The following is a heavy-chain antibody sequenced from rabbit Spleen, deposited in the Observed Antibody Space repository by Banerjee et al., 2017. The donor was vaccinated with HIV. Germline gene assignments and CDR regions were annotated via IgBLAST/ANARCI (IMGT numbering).Heavy chain of an antibody. V-gene: IGHV1S40*01. D-gene: IGHD1-1*01. J-gene: IGHJ2*01. CDR2: IDTNDADT. CDR1: GFSFSSNW. Sequence: QSLEESGGDLVKPGASLTLSCKASGFSFSSNWICWVRQAPGKGLEWIACIDTNDADTDYANWPKGRFTISKTSSTTVTLQMTSLTAADTATYFCARNYVNAFDPWGPGTLVTVS. CDR3: ARNYVNAFDP.